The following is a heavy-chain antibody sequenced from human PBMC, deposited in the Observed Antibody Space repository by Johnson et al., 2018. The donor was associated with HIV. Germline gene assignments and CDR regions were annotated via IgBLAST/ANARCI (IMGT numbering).Heavy chain of an antibody. V-gene: IGHV3-30-3*01. CDR3: ASALCTCGAFDS. J-gene: IGHJ3*02. CDR2: ISYDGSNK. CDR1: GFTFSSYA. D-gene: IGHD3-16*01. Sequence: QVQLVESGGGVVQPGRSLRLSCAASGFTFSSYAMHWVRRAPGKGLEWVAVISYDGSNKYYADSVKGRFTISRDNSKNTLYLQMNSLRAEDTAVYYCASALCTCGAFDSWGQGTMVTVSS.